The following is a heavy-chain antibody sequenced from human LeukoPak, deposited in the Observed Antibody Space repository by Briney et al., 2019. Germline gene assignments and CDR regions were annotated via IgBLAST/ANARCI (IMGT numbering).Heavy chain of an antibody. J-gene: IGHJ6*02. V-gene: IGHV1-69*04. CDR1: GGTFSSYG. Sequence: ASVKLSFTASGGTFSSYGISWVRQAPAQGHEWMGRIIPILGIANYAQKFQGRVTITADKSTSTAYMELSSLRSEDTAVYYCARSRPKYCSSTSCYSYYYYGMDVWGQGTTVTVSS. CDR3: ARSRPKYCSSTSCYSYYYYGMDV. CDR2: IIPILGIA. D-gene: IGHD2-2*02.